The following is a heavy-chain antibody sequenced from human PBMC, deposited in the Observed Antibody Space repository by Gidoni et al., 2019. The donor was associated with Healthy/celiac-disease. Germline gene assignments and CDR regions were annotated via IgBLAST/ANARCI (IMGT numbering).Heavy chain of an antibody. Sequence: QVQRRESCPGLVKPSGTLSLTCPVPDGSISSYYGSWIRQPAGKGLEWIGRIYTSGSTNYNPSLKSRVTMSVDTSKNQFSLKLSSVTAADTAVYYCARVPAADYYYYGMDVWGKGTTVTVSS. CDR1: DGSISSYY. V-gene: IGHV4-4*07. CDR2: IYTSGST. J-gene: IGHJ6*04. CDR3: ARVPAADYYYYGMDV. D-gene: IGHD2-2*01.